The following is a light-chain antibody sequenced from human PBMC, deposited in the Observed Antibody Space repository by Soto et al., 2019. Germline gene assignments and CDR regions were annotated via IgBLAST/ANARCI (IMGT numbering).Light chain of an antibody. Sequence: QSVLTQPASVSGSPGQSITISCTGSSSDVGSYNLVSWYQQPPGKAPKLMIYEVSQRPSGVSNRFSGSKSGNTASLTISGLQAEDEADYFCCSYSGSYTFVVFGGGTQGTVL. CDR1: SSDVGSYNL. V-gene: IGLV2-23*02. CDR2: EVS. CDR3: CSYSGSYTFVV. J-gene: IGLJ2*01.